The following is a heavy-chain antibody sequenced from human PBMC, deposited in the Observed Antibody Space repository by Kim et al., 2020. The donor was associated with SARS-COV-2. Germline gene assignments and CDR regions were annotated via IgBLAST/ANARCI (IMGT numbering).Heavy chain of an antibody. J-gene: IGHJ4*02. CDR2: ISAYNGNT. CDR1: GYTFTSYG. D-gene: IGHD2-15*01. V-gene: IGHV1-18*01. CDR3: ARAGAVVVAAKFDY. Sequence: ASVKVSCKASGYTFTSYGISWVRQAPGQGLEWMGWISAYNGNTNYAQKLQGRVTMTTDTPTSTAYMELRSLRSDDTAVYYCARAGAVVVAAKFDYWGQGTLVTVSS.